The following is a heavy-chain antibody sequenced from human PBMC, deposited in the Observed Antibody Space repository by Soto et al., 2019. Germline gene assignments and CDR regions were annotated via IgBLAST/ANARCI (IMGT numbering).Heavy chain of an antibody. CDR2: INPSGGST. D-gene: IGHD6-19*01. V-gene: IGHV1-46*01. CDR3: ARDTKHSSGWCPDYYYYYGMDV. Sequence: ASVKVSCKASGYTFTSYYMHWARQAPGQGLEWMGIINPSGGSTSYAQKFQGRVTMTRDTSTSTVYMELSSLRSEDTAVYYCARDTKHSSGWCPDYYYYYGMDVWGQGTTVTVSS. CDR1: GYTFTSYY. J-gene: IGHJ6*02.